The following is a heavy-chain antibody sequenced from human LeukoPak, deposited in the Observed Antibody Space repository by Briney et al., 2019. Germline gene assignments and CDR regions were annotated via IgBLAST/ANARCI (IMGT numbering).Heavy chain of an antibody. V-gene: IGHV3-23*01. CDR3: ARDLLEWYFDY. J-gene: IGHJ4*02. D-gene: IGHD3-3*01. CDR1: GFTFSSNG. CDR2: ISGGGGAT. Sequence: GGSLRLSCAASGFTFSSNGMMWVRQAPGKGLERVSFISGGGGATYYADSVKGRFTTSRDNSKNTLYLEMNSLRAEDTAVYYCARDLLEWYFDYWGQGTLVTVSS.